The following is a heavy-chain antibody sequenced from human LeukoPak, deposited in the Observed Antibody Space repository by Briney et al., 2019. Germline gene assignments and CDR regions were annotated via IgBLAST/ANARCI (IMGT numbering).Heavy chain of an antibody. CDR3: AQVFSSRNFPFDY. D-gene: IGHD3-10*01. V-gene: IGHV3-23*01. CDR2: ISISGGGT. J-gene: IGHJ4*02. CDR1: GFTFSTYG. Sequence: GGSLRLSCAASGFTFSTYGMSWVRQAPGEGLEWVSTISISGGGTYYADSVKGRFTISRDNSKNTVYLDMNGVRAEDTAAYYCAQVFSSRNFPFDYWGQGTQVTVSS.